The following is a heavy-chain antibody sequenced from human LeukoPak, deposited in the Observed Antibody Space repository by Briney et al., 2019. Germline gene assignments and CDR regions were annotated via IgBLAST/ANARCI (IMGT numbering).Heavy chain of an antibody. CDR3: ARTRGSYFHYFDY. CDR1: GFTFSSYS. J-gene: IGHJ4*02. V-gene: IGHV3-21*01. CDR2: ISSSSSYI. D-gene: IGHD1-26*01. Sequence: GGSLRLSCAASGFTFSSYSMNWVRQAPGKGLGWVSSISSSSSYIYYADSVKGRFTISRDNAKNSLYLQMNSLRAEDTAVYYCARTRGSYFHYFDYWGQGTLVTVSS.